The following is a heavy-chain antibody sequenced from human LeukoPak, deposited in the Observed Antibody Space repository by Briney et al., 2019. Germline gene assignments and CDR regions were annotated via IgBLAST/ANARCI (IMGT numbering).Heavy chain of an antibody. J-gene: IGHJ3*02. Sequence: GESLKISCKGSGYSFTSYWIGWVRQMPGKGLEWMGIIYPGDSDTRYSPSFQGQVTISADKSISTAYLQWSSLKASDTAMYYCARLARITTSRVHARSDAFDIWGQGTMVTVSS. V-gene: IGHV5-51*01. CDR2: IYPGDSDT. CDR3: ARLARITTSRVHARSDAFDI. D-gene: IGHD3-10*01. CDR1: GYSFTSYW.